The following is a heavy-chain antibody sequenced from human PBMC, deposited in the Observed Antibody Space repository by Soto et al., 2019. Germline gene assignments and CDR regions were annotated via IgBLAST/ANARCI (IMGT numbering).Heavy chain of an antibody. J-gene: IGHJ4*02. Sequence: EVQLVESGGGLVKPGGSLRLSCAASGFTFSNAWMNWVRQAPGKGLEWVGRIKSRTDGETTDYVAPVKGRFSITRDDSKNTVYLQMNSLKTEDTAAYYCTTGTGTVADWGQGTLVTVSS. V-gene: IGHV3-15*07. CDR1: GFTFSNAW. CDR3: TTGTGTVAD. D-gene: IGHD1-7*01. CDR2: IKSRTDGETT.